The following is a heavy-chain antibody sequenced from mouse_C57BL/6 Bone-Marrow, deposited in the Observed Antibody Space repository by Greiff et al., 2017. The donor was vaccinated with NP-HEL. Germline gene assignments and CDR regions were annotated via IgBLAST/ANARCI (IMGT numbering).Heavy chain of an antibody. CDR2: IHPNSGST. J-gene: IGHJ4*01. CDR1: GYTFTSYW. D-gene: IGHD2-5*01. CDR3: ARVDSNYLYAMDY. V-gene: IGHV1-64*01. Sequence: QVQLQQPGAELVKPGASVKLSCKASGYTFTSYWMHWVKQRPGQGLEWIGMIHPNSGSTNYNEKFKSKATLTVDKSSSTAYMQLSSLTSEDSAVYYCARVDSNYLYAMDYWGQGTSVTVSS.